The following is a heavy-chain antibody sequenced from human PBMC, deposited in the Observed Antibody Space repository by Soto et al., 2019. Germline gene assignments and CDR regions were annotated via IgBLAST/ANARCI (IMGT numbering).Heavy chain of an antibody. CDR1: GGSISSGGYY. V-gene: IGHV4-31*03. D-gene: IGHD3-10*01. CDR3: ASIVSSAHGEFSD. J-gene: IGHJ4*02. CDR2: IYYSGST. Sequence: QVQLQESGPGLVKPSQTLSLTCTVSGGSISSGGYYWSWIRQHPGKGLEWIGYIYYSGSTYYNPSLRGRVTISVDTSKNQFSLKLSSVTAADTAVYYCASIVSSAHGEFSDWGQGTLVTVSS.